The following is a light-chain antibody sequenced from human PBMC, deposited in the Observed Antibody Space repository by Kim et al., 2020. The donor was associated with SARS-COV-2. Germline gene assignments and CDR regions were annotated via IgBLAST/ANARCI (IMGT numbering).Light chain of an antibody. Sequence: EIVLTQNPGTLSLSPGERATLSCRASQTVSSNYLAWYQQRPGQAPRLLISGASSRATGIPDKFSGSGSGTDFTLTISRLEPEDFAVYYCQQYGSSPYTFGQGTKLENK. V-gene: IGKV3-20*01. CDR3: QQYGSSPYT. CDR2: GAS. CDR1: QTVSSNY. J-gene: IGKJ2*01.